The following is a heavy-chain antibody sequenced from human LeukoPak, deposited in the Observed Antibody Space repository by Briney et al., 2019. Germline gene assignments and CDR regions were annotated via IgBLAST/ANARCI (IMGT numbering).Heavy chain of an antibody. J-gene: IGHJ2*01. CDR2: INHSGST. CDR1: GGSFSGYY. CDR3: ARGRGCFDL. Sequence: SETLSLTCAVYGGSFSGYYWSWIGQPPGKGLEWIGEINHSGSTNYNPSLKSRVTISVDTSKNQFSLKLSSVTAADTAVYYCARGRGCFDLWGRGTLVTVSS. V-gene: IGHV4-34*01.